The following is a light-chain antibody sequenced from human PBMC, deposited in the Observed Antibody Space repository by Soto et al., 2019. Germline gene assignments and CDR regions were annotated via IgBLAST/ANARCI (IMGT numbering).Light chain of an antibody. V-gene: IGKV1-9*01. CDR2: AAS. J-gene: IGKJ2*01. CDR1: QGVSSY. Sequence: DIQLTQSPSFLSASVGDRVTITCRASQGVSSYLAWYQQKSGKAPQLLIYAASTLQSGVPSRFSGSGSGTEFTLTIGSLQPEDFATYYCQQFDSYPYTFGQGTELEIK. CDR3: QQFDSYPYT.